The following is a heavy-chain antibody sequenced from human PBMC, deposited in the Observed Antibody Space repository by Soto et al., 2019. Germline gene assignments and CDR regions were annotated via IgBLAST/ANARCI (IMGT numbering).Heavy chain of an antibody. Sequence: NPGGSLRLSCAASGFTFSSYAMSWVRQAPGKGLEWVSSISSSSSYIYYADSVKGRFTISRDNAKNSLYLQMNSLRAEDTAVYYCARDTLHYYDSPGYWGQGTLVTVSS. J-gene: IGHJ4*02. CDR2: ISSSSSYI. D-gene: IGHD3-22*01. V-gene: IGHV3-21*01. CDR1: GFTFSSYA. CDR3: ARDTLHYYDSPGY.